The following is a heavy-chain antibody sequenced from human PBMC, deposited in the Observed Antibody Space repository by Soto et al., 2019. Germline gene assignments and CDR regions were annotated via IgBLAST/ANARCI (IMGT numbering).Heavy chain of an antibody. J-gene: IGHJ6*02. CDR1: GGTFSSYA. D-gene: IGHD2-2*01. CDR2: IIPISDTT. Sequence: QVQLVQSGAEVKKPGSSVKVSCKASGGTFSSYAISGVRQAPGQGLEWMGGIIPISDTTNYAQKFRGRVPITADESTSTAYMELSSLRSEDTAVYYCARSQGSSTSLEIYYYYYYGMDVWGQGTTVTVSS. V-gene: IGHV1-69*01. CDR3: ARSQGSSTSLEIYYYYYYGMDV.